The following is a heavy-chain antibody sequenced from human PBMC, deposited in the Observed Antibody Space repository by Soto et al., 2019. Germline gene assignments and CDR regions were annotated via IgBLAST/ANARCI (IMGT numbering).Heavy chain of an antibody. V-gene: IGHV3-7*01. J-gene: IGHJ6*02. CDR3: ARDVGYCISTSCYPDYYYGMDV. CDR1: GFTFSSYW. D-gene: IGHD2-2*03. Sequence: EVQLVESGGGLVQPGGSLRLSCAASGFTFSSYWMSWVRQAPGKGLEWVANIKQDGSEKYYVDSVKGRFTISRDNAKNSIYLQMNRLRAEDTAVYYCARDVGYCISTSCYPDYYYGMDVWGQGTTVTVSS. CDR2: IKQDGSEK.